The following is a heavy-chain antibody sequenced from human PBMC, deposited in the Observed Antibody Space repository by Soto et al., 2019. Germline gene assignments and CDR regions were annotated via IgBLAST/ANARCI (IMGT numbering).Heavy chain of an antibody. CDR1: GGSISSGGYY. CDR2: IYYSGST. J-gene: IGHJ6*02. V-gene: IGHV4-31*03. D-gene: IGHD6-13*01. Sequence: QVQLQESGPGLVKPSQTLSLTCTVSGGSISSGGYYWSWIRQHPGKGLEWIGYIYYSGSTYYNPSLKRRVTISVDTSKNQFSLKLSSVTAADTAVYYCARVILAAAGTFCYGMDVWGQGTTVNVSS. CDR3: ARVILAAAGTFCYGMDV.